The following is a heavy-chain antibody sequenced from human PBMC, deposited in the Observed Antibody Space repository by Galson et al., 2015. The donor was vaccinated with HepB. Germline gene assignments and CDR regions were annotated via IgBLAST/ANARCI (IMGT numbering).Heavy chain of an antibody. J-gene: IGHJ4*02. CDR2: IYYSGST. V-gene: IGHV4-61*01. CDR3: ARSTYDILTGYPLLDY. CDR1: GGSVSSGSYY. D-gene: IGHD3-9*01. Sequence: ETLSLTCTVSGGSVSSGSYYWSWIRQPPGKGLEWIGYIYYSGSTNYNPSLKSRVTISVDTSKNQFSLKLSSVTAADTAVYYCARSTYDILTGYPLLDYWGQGTLVTVSS.